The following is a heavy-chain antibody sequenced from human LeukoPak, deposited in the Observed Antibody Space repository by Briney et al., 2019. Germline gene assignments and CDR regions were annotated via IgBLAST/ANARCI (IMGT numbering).Heavy chain of an antibody. Sequence: PGGSLRLYCAASGFTFNIYAMSWVRLAPGKGLQWVASMCGSAGCTFYADSVKGRFTIARYNCKNTLYLQMNGLIAEDTAISYCARDRPNYHENNGHYYQRDGDHWGQGTLVTVSS. CDR2: MCGSAGCT. D-gene: IGHD3-10*01. CDR3: ARDRPNYHENNGHYYQRDGDH. V-gene: IGHV3-23*01. CDR1: GFTFNIYA. J-gene: IGHJ5*02.